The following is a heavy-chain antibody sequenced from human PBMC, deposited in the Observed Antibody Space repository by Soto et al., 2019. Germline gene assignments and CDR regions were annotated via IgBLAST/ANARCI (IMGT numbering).Heavy chain of an antibody. CDR2: ISYDGSNK. J-gene: IGHJ4*02. CDR3: AKDKRAVVVTAPFHY. Sequence: QVQLVESGGGVVQPGRSLRLSCAASGFTFSSYGMHWVRQAPGKGLEWVAVISYDGSNKYYADSVKGRFTISRDNSKNTLYLQMNSLRAEDTAVYYCAKDKRAVVVTAPFHYWGQGTLVTVSS. V-gene: IGHV3-30*18. CDR1: GFTFSSYG. D-gene: IGHD2-21*02.